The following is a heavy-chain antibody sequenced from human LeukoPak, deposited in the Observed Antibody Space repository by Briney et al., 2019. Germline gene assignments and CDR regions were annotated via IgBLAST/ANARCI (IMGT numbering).Heavy chain of an antibody. CDR2: INPSGGST. J-gene: IGHJ5*02. Sequence: ASVKVSCKASGYTFTSYYMHWVRQAPGQGLEWMGIINPSGGSTSYAQKFQGRVTMTRDMSTSTVYMELSSLRSEDTAVYYCARANGSLWYWFDPWGQGTLVIVSS. V-gene: IGHV1-46*01. CDR3: ARANGSLWYWFDP. D-gene: IGHD2-21*01. CDR1: GYTFTSYY.